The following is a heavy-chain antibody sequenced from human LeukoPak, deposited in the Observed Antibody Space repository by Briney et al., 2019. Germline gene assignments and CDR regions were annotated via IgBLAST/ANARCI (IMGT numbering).Heavy chain of an antibody. CDR2: IRYDGGNK. CDR1: GFTFSSYA. CDR3: ASWPPFWLTDAFDI. Sequence: PGGSLRLSCAASGFTFSSYAMHWVRQAPGKGLEWVAFIRYDGGNKYSADSVKGRFTISRDNAKNSLYLQMNSLRAEDTAVYYCASWPPFWLTDAFDIWGQGTMVTVSS. J-gene: IGHJ3*02. V-gene: IGHV3-30*02. D-gene: IGHD3-16*01.